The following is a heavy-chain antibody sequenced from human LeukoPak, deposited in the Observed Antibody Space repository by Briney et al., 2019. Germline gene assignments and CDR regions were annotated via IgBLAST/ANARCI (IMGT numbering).Heavy chain of an antibody. CDR2: IWHDGSKK. V-gene: IGHV3-33*08. CDR3: ARDLWATYCSSISCAYFDY. D-gene: IGHD2-2*01. J-gene: IGHJ4*02. CDR1: GFTFSSYS. Sequence: GGSLRLSCAASGFTFSSYSMNWVRQAPGKGLEWVAVIWHDGSKKYYADFVKGRFTISRDNSRNTLYLEMNSLRAEDTAVYYCARDLWATYCSSISCAYFDYWGQGILVTVSS.